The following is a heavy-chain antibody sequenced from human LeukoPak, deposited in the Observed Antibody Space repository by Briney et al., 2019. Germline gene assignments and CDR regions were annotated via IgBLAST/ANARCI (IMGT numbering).Heavy chain of an antibody. J-gene: IGHJ5*02. CDR3: ARDKGVAAAP. CDR1: GFTFSTYS. CDR2: ISSSSSTT. Sequence: GGSLRLSCAASGFTFSTYSMNWVRQAPGKGLEWVSYISSSSSTTYYADSVKGRFTISRDNAENSLYLQMNSLRAEDTAVYYCARDKGVAAAPWGQGTLVTVSS. D-gene: IGHD6-13*01. V-gene: IGHV3-48*01.